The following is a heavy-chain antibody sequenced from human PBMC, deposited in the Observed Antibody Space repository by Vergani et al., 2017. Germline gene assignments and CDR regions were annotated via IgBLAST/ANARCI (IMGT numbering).Heavy chain of an antibody. J-gene: IGHJ4*02. CDR1: GFTFSSYG. CDR2: IWYDGSNK. CDR3: ARDPPYCSGGSCYPDY. V-gene: IGHV3-33*01. Sequence: QVQLVESGGGVVQPGRSLRLSCAASGFTFSSYGMHWVRQAPGKGLEWVAVIWYDGSNKYYADSVKGRFTISRDNSKNTLYLQMNSLRAEDTAVYYCARDPPYCSGGSCYPDYWGQGILVTVSS. D-gene: IGHD2-15*01.